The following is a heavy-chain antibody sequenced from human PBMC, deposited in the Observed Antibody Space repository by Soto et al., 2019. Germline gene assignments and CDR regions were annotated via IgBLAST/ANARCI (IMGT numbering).Heavy chain of an antibody. Sequence: QVQLQESGPGLVKPSETLSLTCTVSGGSVSSGSYYWSWIRQPPGKGLEWIGYIYYSGSANYNPSRRSRLTMSVDTSKNQFSLELRSVTAAGPAVYYCARNGGNENWFDPWGQGTLVTVSS. V-gene: IGHV4-61*01. D-gene: IGHD1-1*01. CDR2: IYYSGSA. CDR3: ARNGGNENWFDP. CDR1: GGSVSSGSYY. J-gene: IGHJ5*02.